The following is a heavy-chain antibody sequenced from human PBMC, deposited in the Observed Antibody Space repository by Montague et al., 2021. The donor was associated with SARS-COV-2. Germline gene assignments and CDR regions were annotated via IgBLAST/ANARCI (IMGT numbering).Heavy chain of an antibody. CDR2: IYASGST. V-gene: IGHV4-4*07. D-gene: IGHD3-16*01. J-gene: IGHJ4*02. Sequence: SETLSLTCSISGVSITSYYWSWVRQPAGKGLEWIGHIYASGSTNYSPSLKGRVRLSIDNPKNQFSLKLKSLTAADTAVYYCVRDGGNWYYFDYWGQGALVTVSS. CDR3: VRDGGNWYYFDY. CDR1: GVSITSYY.